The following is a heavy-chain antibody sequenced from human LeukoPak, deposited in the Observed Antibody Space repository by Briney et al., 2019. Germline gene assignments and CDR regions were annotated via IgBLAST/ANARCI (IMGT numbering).Heavy chain of an antibody. CDR1: GFTFDDYA. CDR2: ISWNRGTI. V-gene: IGHV3-9*01. Sequence: GGSLRLSCAAFGFTFDDYAMHWVRQAPGKGLEWVSGISWNRGTIGYAESVKGRFTISRVNAKNSLYLQMNSLRAEDTALYYCAKGSMRYYDNSAYYYWGQGTLVTVSS. CDR3: AKGSMRYYDNSAYYY. D-gene: IGHD3-22*01. J-gene: IGHJ4*02.